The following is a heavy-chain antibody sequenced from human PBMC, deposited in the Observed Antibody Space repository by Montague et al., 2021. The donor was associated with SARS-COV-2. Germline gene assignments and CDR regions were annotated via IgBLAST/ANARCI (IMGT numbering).Heavy chain of an antibody. D-gene: IGHD3-10*01. Sequence: SETLSLTCTVSGGSISSYYWSWIRQPAGKGLEWIGRIYTSGSTNYNPSLKSRVTMSVDTSKNQFSLKLSSVTAADTAVYYCAREAWFGDKTSASEYYGMDVWGQGPRSPSP. CDR1: GGSISSYY. CDR3: AREAWFGDKTSASEYYGMDV. J-gene: IGHJ6*02. V-gene: IGHV4-4*07. CDR2: IYTSGST.